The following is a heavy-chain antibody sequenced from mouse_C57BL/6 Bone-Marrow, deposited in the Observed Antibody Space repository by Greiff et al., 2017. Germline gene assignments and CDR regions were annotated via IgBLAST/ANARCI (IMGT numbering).Heavy chain of an antibody. CDR1: GYTFTSYW. J-gene: IGHJ1*03. V-gene: IGHV1-69*01. D-gene: IGHD2-1*01. CDR3: ARGPIYYGYFDV. CDR2: IDPSDSYT. Sequence: QVHVKQPGAELVMPGASVKLSCKASGYTFTSYWMHWVKQRPGQGLEWIGEIDPSDSYTNYNQKFKGKSTLTVDKSSSTAYMQLSSLTSEDSAVYYCARGPIYYGYFDVWGTGTTVTVSS.